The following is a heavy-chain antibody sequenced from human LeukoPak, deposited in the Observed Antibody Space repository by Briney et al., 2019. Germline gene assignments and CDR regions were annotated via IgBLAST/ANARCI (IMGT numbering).Heavy chain of an antibody. V-gene: IGHV3-33*01. D-gene: IGHD3-22*01. CDR1: GFTFCSYG. Sequence: PGGSLRLSCAASGFTFCSYGMHWVRQAPGKGLEGVAVIWYDGSNKYYADSVNGRFTISRDNYKNTLYLQMNSLRAEDTAVYYCARDQVRDYDSSGYYLHAFDIWGQGTMVTVSS. J-gene: IGHJ3*02. CDR3: ARDQVRDYDSSGYYLHAFDI. CDR2: IWYDGSNK.